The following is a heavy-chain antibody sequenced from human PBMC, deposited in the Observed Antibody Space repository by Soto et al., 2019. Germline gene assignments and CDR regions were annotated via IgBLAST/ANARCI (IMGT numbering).Heavy chain of an antibody. D-gene: IGHD3-22*01. Sequence: QLQLQEAGSGQVKPSQTLSLTCAVSGGSIITGDFSWNWIRQPPGTGLEWVGYIYHEGSTYYNPSLKGRSTIPVDRSKNFFALKLSSVTASDTGVYFCARGRSTSGYPNFDPWGPRTLVSVSS. CDR3: ARGRSTSGYPNFDP. CDR2: IYHEGST. V-gene: IGHV4-30-2*01. J-gene: IGHJ5*02. CDR1: GGSIITGDFS.